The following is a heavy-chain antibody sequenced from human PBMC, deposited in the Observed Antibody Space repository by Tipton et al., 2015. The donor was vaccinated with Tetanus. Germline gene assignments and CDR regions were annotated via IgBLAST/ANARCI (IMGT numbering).Heavy chain of an antibody. CDR3: ARARGVAAAGGDY. D-gene: IGHD6-25*01. CDR2: IYSGGST. Sequence: SLRLSCAASGFTVSSNYMNWVRQAPGKGLEWVSVIYSGGSTYYADSVKGRFTISRDNSKNTLYLQMNSLRVEDTAVYYCARARGVAAAGGDYWGQGTLVTVSS. J-gene: IGHJ4*02. CDR1: GFTVSSNY. V-gene: IGHV3-66*01.